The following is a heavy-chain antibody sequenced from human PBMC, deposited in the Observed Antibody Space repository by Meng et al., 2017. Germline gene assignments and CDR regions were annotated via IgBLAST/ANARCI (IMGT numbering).Heavy chain of an antibody. V-gene: IGHV4-34*01. CDR1: GGSVSGYC. D-gene: IGHD3-22*01. CDR3: ARASPYDRGGYFDY. CDR2: INHSGTT. J-gene: IGHJ4*02. Sequence: QLYLQQWGAGLLRPSETLSLNCAVDGGSVSGYCWSWIRQPPGKELEWIGEINHSGTTNDNPSLKSRVTISVDTSKNQFSLKLSSVTAADTAVYYCARASPYDRGGYFDYWGQGTLVTVSS.